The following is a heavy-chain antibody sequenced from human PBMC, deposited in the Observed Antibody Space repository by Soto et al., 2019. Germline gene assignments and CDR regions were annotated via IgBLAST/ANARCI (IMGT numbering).Heavy chain of an antibody. CDR2: IYYSGST. CDR3: ARVRRRYYYGSGSYFGGLDAFDI. CDR1: GGSISSYY. V-gene: IGHV4-59*01. Sequence: PSETLSLTCTVSGGSISSYYWSWIRQPPGKGLEWIGYIYYSGSTNYNPSLKSRVTISVDTSKNQFSLKLSSVTAADTAAYYCARVRRRYYYGSGSYFGGLDAFDIWGQGTMVTVSS. D-gene: IGHD3-10*01. J-gene: IGHJ3*02.